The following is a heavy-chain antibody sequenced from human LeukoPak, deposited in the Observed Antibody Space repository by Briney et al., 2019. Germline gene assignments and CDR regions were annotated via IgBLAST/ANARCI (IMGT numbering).Heavy chain of an antibody. CDR2: INAGNGNT. V-gene: IGHV1-3*01. CDR3: ARDPLQPTPPFDY. CDR1: GYTFTSYA. D-gene: IGHD1-1*01. Sequence: ASVKVSCKASGYTFTSYAMHWVRQAPGQRLEWMGWINAGNGNTKYSQKLQGRVTINRDTSASTAYMEVSSLRSEDTAVYYCARDPLQPTPPFDYWGQGTLVTVSS. J-gene: IGHJ4*02.